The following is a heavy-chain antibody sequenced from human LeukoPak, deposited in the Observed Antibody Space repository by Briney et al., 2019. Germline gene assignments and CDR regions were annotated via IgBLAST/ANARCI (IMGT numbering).Heavy chain of an antibody. CDR1: GYSISSGYY. D-gene: IGHD2-21*02. CDR3: ARVDSGYCGGDCYSGAFDY. Sequence: SETLSLTCTVSGYSISSGYYWGWIRPPPGKGLEWIGSIYYSGSTYYNPSLKSRVTISVDTSKNQFSLKLSSVTAADTAVYYCARVDSGYCGGDCYSGAFDYWGQGTLVTVSS. CDR2: IYYSGST. V-gene: IGHV4-38-2*02. J-gene: IGHJ4*02.